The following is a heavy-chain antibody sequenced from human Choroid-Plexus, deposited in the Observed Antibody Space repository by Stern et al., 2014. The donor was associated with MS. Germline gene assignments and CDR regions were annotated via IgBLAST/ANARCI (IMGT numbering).Heavy chain of an antibody. D-gene: IGHD2/OR15-2a*01. CDR1: VG. Sequence: MQLVESGGGVVQPGRPLRLSCAASVGMHWVRQAPGKGLEWVALISYDGSKDYADSVKGRFAISRDNSKNTLYLQMNSLRAEDTAVYYCAKDRQYLTFFFDFWGKGSLGTVSA. CDR3: AKDRQYLTFFFDF. J-gene: IGHJ4*02. V-gene: IGHV3-30*18. CDR2: ISYDGSK.